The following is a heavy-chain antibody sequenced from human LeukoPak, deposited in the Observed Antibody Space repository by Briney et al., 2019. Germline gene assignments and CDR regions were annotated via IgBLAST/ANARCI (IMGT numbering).Heavy chain of an antibody. CDR1: GYTFTSYG. D-gene: IGHD4-23*01. CDR2: INPRGTST. V-gene: IGHV1-46*01. J-gene: IGHJ5*02. CDR3: ARDNSIHERGWWFDP. Sequence: GASVKVSCKASGYTFTSYGISWVRQAPGQGLEWMGLINPRGTSTIYAEKFQGRIIMTRDTSTTTDYMELSSLKSDDTAVYYCARDNSIHERGWWFDPWGQGTLVTVSS.